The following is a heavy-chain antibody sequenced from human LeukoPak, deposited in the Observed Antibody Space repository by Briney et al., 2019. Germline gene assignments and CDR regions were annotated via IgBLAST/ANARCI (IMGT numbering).Heavy chain of an antibody. J-gene: IGHJ4*02. Sequence: SETLSLTCTVSGGSISSYYWSWIRRPAGKGLEWIGRIYTSGCTNYNPSLKSRVTMSVDTSKNQFSLKLSSVTAADTAVYYCAGGSYRYYFDYWGQGTLVTVSS. D-gene: IGHD3-16*02. V-gene: IGHV4-4*07. CDR3: AGGSYRYYFDY. CDR2: IYTSGCT. CDR1: GGSISSYY.